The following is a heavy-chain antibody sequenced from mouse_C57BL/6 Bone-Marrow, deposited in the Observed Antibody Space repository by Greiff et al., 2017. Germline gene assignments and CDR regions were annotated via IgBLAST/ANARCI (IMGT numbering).Heavy chain of an antibody. CDR1: GYTFTSYG. CDR3: ARKGREFAY. V-gene: IGHV1-81*01. Sequence: QVHVKQPGAELARPGASVKLSCKASGYTFTSYGISWVKQRTGQGLEWIGEIYPRSGNTYYNEKFKGKATLTADKSSSTAYMELRSLTSEDSAVYFCARKGREFAYWGQGTLVTVSA. CDR2: IYPRSGNT. J-gene: IGHJ3*01.